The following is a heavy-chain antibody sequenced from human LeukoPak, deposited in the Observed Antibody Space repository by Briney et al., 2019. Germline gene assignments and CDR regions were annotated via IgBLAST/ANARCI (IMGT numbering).Heavy chain of an antibody. V-gene: IGHV1-46*01. CDR1: GYTFTSYY. D-gene: IGHD3-10*01. CDR2: INPSGGST. J-gene: IGHJ5*02. CDR3: AREYYYGSGSSLRFDP. Sequence: ASVEVSCKASGYTFTSYYMHWVRQAPGQGLEWMGIINPSGGSTSYAQKFQGRVTMTRDTSTSTVYMELSSLRSEDTAVYYCAREYYYGSGSSLRFDPWGQGTLVTVSS.